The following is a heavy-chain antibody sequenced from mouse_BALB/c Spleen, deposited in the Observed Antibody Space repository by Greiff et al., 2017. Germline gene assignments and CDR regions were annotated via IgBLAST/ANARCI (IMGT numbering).Heavy chain of an antibody. D-gene: IGHD2-4*01. CDR2: ISYDGSN. Sequence: EVKLVESGPGLVKPSQSLSLTCSVTGYSITSGYYWNWIRQFPGNKLEWMGYISYDGSNNYNPSLKNRISITRDTSKNQFFLKLNSVTTEDTATYYCARGYYDYDVWYFDVWGAGTTVTVSS. CDR3: ARGYYDYDVWYFDV. V-gene: IGHV3-6*02. CDR1: GYSITSGYY. J-gene: IGHJ1*01.